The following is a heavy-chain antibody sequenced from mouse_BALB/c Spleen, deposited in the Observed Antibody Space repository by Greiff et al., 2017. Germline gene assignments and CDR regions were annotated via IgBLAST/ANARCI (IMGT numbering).Heavy chain of an antibody. CDR1: GFSLTSYG. J-gene: IGHJ3*01. D-gene: IGHD1-1*01. CDR3: ASLDYGSSYGWFAY. V-gene: IGHV2-9*02. Sequence: VQLKESGPGLVAPSQSLSITCTVSGFSLTSYGVHWVRQPPGKGLEWLGVIWAGGSTNYNSALMSRLSISKDNSKSQVFLKMNSLQTDDTAMDYCASLDYGSSYGWFAYWGQGTLVTVSA. CDR2: IWAGGST.